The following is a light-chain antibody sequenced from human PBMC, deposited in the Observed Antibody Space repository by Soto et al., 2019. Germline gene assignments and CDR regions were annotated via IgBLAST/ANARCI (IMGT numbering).Light chain of an antibody. CDR1: QSISSSY. V-gene: IGKV3-20*01. CDR2: GAS. CDR3: QQYGSAPAWT. J-gene: IGKJ1*01. Sequence: EIVLTQSPGTLSLSPGERATLSCRASQSISSSYLAWYQQKPGQAPRLLIYGASKRATGIPDRFSGSGSGTDFTSTISRLASEDLAVYYCQQYGSAPAWTFGQGTKVEIK.